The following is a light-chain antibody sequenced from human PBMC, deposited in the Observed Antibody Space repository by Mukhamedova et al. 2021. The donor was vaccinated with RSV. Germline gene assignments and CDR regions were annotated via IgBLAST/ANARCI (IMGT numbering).Light chain of an antibody. CDR2: FAS. V-gene: IGKV1-39*01. Sequence: WYQRRVHGRAPKLLIYFASTLQSDIPSRFSGSGSGTDFILIINNLQPEDFATYFCQQSSATPRSFGQGTKLQIK. CDR3: QQSSATPRS. J-gene: IGKJ2*03.